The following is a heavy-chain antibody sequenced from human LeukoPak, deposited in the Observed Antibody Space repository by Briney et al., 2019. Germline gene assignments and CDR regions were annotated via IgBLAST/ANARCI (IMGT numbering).Heavy chain of an antibody. CDR2: IYYSGST. CDR3: ARDEDSAYGSGSYPS. CDR1: GGSISSYY. J-gene: IGHJ5*02. D-gene: IGHD3-10*01. Sequence: PSETLSLTCTVSGGSISSYYWNWIRQPPGRGLEWIGYIYYSGSTNYNPSLKSRVTISVDTSKNQFSLKLSSVTAADTAVYYCARDEDSAYGSGSYPSWGQGALVTVSS. V-gene: IGHV4-59*01.